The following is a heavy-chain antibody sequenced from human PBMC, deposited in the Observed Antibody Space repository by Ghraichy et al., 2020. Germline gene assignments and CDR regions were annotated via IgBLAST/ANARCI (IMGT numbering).Heavy chain of an antibody. CDR3: ASPFDSSSWYGRFDY. V-gene: IGHV4-39*01. Sequence: SETLSLTCTVSGGSISSSSYYWGWIRQPPGKGLEWIGSIYYSGSTYYNPSLKSRVTISVDTSKNQFSLKLSSVTAADTAVYYCASPFDSSSWYGRFDYWGQGTLVTVSS. CDR2: IYYSGST. D-gene: IGHD6-13*01. CDR1: GGSISSSSYY. J-gene: IGHJ4*02.